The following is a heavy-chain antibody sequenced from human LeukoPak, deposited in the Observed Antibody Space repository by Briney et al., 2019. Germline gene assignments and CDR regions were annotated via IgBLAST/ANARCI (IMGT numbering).Heavy chain of an antibody. CDR3: ARGHDYGDYYYYYMDV. V-gene: IGHV4-38-2*02. J-gene: IGHJ6*03. CDR1: GYSISSGYY. CDR2: IYHSGST. Sequence: SETLSLTCTVSGYSISSGYYWGWIRQPPGKGLEWIGSIYHSGSTYYNPSLKSRVTISVDTSKNQFSLKLSSVTAADTAVYYCARGHDYGDYYYYYMDVWGKGTTVTVSS. D-gene: IGHD4-17*01.